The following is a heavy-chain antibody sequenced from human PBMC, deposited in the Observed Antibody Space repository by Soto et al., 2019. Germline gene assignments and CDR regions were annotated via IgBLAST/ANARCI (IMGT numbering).Heavy chain of an antibody. Sequence: GGSLRLSCAASGFTVSSNYMSWVRQAPGKGLEWVSVIYSGGSTYYADSVKGRFTISRDNSKNTLYLQMNSLRAEDTAVYYCAGIVSTNWFDPWGQGTLVTVSS. J-gene: IGHJ5*02. CDR1: GFTVSSNY. CDR2: IYSGGST. CDR3: AGIVSTNWFDP. V-gene: IGHV3-53*01. D-gene: IGHD1-26*01.